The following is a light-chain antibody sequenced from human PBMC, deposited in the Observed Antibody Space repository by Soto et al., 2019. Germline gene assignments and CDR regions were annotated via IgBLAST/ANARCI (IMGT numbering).Light chain of an antibody. V-gene: IGKV1-5*01. J-gene: IGKJ1*01. CDR2: AAS. CDR3: LQDHDDSWT. CDR1: QSIGTW. Sequence: DIQMTQSPSTLSASVGDGVTITCRASQSIGTWLAWYQQKPGKAPKVLIYAASNLQSGVPSRFRGSRSGTEFTLTVSSLQPEDFATYYCLQDHDDSWTFGQGTKVDIK.